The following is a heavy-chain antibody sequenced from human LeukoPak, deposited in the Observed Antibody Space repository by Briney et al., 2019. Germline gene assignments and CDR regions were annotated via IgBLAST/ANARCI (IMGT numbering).Heavy chain of an antibody. CDR1: GYTFTDYY. CDR2: INPNSGVT. J-gene: IGHJ5*02. Sequence: ASVTVSCKASGYTFTDYYIHWVRQAPGQGLEWVGYINPNSGVTNSAQKFQGRVTLTRDTSIATAYMELNRLTSDDTALYYCARDRPNNWFDPWGQGTLVTVSS. CDR3: ARDRPNNWFDP. V-gene: IGHV1-2*02.